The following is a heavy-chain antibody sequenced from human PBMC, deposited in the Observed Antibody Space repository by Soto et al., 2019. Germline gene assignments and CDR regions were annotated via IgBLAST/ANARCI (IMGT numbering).Heavy chain of an antibody. CDR1: GFTFSNYW. Sequence: EVQLVESGGGLVQPGGSLRLSCAASGFTFSNYWRHWVRQAPGKGLVWVSRIKFDESTTTYADSVQGRFTISRDNAKNTLYLQLNSLRAEDTAIYYCVTGGRTAGHVYHFDDWGQGALVTVSS. J-gene: IGHJ4*02. CDR2: IKFDESTT. V-gene: IGHV3-74*01. D-gene: IGHD3-16*01. CDR3: VTGGRTAGHVYHFDD.